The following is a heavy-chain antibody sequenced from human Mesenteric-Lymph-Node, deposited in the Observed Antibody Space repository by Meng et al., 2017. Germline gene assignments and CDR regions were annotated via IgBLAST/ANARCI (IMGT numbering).Heavy chain of an antibody. CDR2: IYPNFGTA. J-gene: IGHJ2*01. CDR3: ARDRPNWYFDL. V-gene: IGHV1-69*06. Sequence: LCDSGREVNTPGPTVKFSCKAFGGTFSSYAISWVRQAPGKGLEWMGGIYPNFGTANYAHKFKGRVTITEDKSTSTAYMELSILRSDDTAVYYCARDRPNWYFDLWGRGTLVTVSS. CDR1: GGTFSSYA.